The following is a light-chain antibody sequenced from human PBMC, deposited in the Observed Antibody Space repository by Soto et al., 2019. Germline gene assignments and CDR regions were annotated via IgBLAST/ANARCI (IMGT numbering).Light chain of an antibody. CDR2: AAS. CDR1: QGISNY. J-gene: IGKJ1*01. Sequence: DIQMTQSPSSLSASVGDRVTITCRASQGISNYLAWYQQKPGKVPKLLIYAASTLQSGVPSRFSGRGSGTDFTLTICILQPEDVATYYCQKYNSAPSFGQGTKVEIK. V-gene: IGKV1-27*01. CDR3: QKYNSAPS.